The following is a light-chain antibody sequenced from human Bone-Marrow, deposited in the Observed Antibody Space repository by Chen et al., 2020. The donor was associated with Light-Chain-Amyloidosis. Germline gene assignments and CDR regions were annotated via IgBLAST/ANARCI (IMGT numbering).Light chain of an antibody. CDR3: QQYDNLPRT. V-gene: IGKV1-33*01. J-gene: IGKJ1*01. Sequence: DIQMTQSPSSLSASVGDRVTITCQASQDITTYLNWYQQKPGRAPKLLIYDASNVEIGVPPRFSGSGSGTDFTFTISGLQPEDFASYYCQQYDNLPRTFGRGTTVEVK. CDR1: QDITTY. CDR2: DAS.